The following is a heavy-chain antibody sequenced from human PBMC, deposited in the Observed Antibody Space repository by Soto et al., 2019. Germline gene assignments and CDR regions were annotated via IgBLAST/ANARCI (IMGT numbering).Heavy chain of an antibody. CDR1: GFSLSTSGMC. CDR2: IDWDDDK. CDR3: ARIRYTVAAAGKGNYFDY. Sequence: SGPTLVNPTQTLTLTCTFSGFSLSTSGMCVSWIRQPPGKALEWLARIDWDDDKYYSTSLKTRLTISKDTSKNQVVLTMTNMDPVDTATYYCARIRYTVAAAGKGNYFDYWGQGTLVTVSS. J-gene: IGHJ4*02. V-gene: IGHV2-70*11. D-gene: IGHD6-13*01.